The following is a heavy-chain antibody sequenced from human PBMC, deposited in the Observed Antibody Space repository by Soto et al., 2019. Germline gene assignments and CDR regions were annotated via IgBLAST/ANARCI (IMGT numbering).Heavy chain of an antibody. Sequence: GGSLRLSCAASGFTVSSNYMSWVRQAPGKGLEWVSVIYSGGSTYYADSVKGRFTISRDNSKNTLYLQMNSLRAEDTAVYYCARENWNYVIYYYGMDVWGQGTTVTVSS. CDR1: GFTVSSNY. D-gene: IGHD1-7*01. V-gene: IGHV3-53*01. J-gene: IGHJ6*02. CDR2: IYSGGST. CDR3: ARENWNYVIYYYGMDV.